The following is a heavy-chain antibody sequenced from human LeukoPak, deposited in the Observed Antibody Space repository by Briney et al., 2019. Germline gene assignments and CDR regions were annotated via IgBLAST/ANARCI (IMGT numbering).Heavy chain of an antibody. D-gene: IGHD1-26*01. CDR2: ISGSDST. CDR3: AREPQEELLLDY. V-gene: IGHV3-23*01. Sequence: GGSLRLSCAASGFTFSSYGMTWVRQAPGKVLEWVSTISGSDSTYYADSVKGRFTISRDNSKNTLYLQMNSLRAEDTAVYYCAREPQEELLLDYWGQGTLVTVSS. J-gene: IGHJ4*02. CDR1: GFTFSSYG.